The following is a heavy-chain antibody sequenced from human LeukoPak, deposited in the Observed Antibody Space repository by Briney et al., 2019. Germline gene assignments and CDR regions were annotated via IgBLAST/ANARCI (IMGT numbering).Heavy chain of an antibody. D-gene: IGHD2-15*01. CDR2: ISSSGSTI. J-gene: IGHJ4*02. V-gene: IGHV3-48*03. Sequence: GGSLRLSCAASGFTFSSYEMNWVRQAPGKGLEWVSYISSSGSTIYYADSVKGRFTISRDNAKNSLYLQMNSLRAEDTAVHYCAREGKLGYCSGGSCYSHFDYWGQGTLVTVSS. CDR3: AREGKLGYCSGGSCYSHFDY. CDR1: GFTFSSYE.